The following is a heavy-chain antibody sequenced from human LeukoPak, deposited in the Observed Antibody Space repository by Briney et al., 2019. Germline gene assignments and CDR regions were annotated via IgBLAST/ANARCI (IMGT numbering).Heavy chain of an antibody. Sequence: SETLSLTCTVSGGSISSTTYYWGWVRQPPGKGLEWIGSIYSGGSTYYNPSLKSRVTISVDTSKNQFSLKLSSVTAADTAVYYCARESDYYGSGSRGEYDYWGQGTLVTVSS. V-gene: IGHV4-39*07. CDR3: ARESDYYGSGSRGEYDY. J-gene: IGHJ4*02. CDR2: IYSGGST. D-gene: IGHD3-10*01. CDR1: GGSISSTTYY.